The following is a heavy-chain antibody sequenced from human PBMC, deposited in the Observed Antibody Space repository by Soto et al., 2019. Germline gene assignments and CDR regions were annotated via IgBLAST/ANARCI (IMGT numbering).Heavy chain of an antibody. D-gene: IGHD2-15*01. V-gene: IGHV3-66*01. CDR1: GFTVSSNY. CDR2: IYSGGST. Sequence: GGSLRLSCAASGFTVSSNYMSWVRQAPGKGLEWVSVIYSGGSTYYADSVKGRFTISRDNSKNTLYLQMNSLRAEDTAVYYCASGGIGYYSGGSCYSGGYSFDIWGQGTMVTVSS. CDR3: ASGGIGYYSGGSCYSGGYSFDI. J-gene: IGHJ3*02.